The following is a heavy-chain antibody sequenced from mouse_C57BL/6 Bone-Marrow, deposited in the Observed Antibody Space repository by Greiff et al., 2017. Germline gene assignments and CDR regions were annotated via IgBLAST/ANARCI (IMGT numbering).Heavy chain of an antibody. D-gene: IGHD1-1*01. J-gene: IGHJ2*01. V-gene: IGHV1-50*01. CDR2: IDPSDSYT. Sequence: QVQLKESGAELVKPGASVKLSCKASGYTFTSYWMQWVKQRPGQGLEWIGEIDPSDSYTNYNQKFKGKATLTVDTSSSTAYMQLSSLTSEDSAVYYCARSPHYYGSSYDYWGQGTTLTVSS. CDR3: ARSPHYYGSSYDY. CDR1: GYTFTSYW.